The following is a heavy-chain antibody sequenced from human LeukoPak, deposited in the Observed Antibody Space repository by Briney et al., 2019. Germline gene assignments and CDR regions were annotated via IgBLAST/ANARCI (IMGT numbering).Heavy chain of an antibody. D-gene: IGHD4-17*01. CDR3: ARDPIYGDPYYFVY. CDR2: ITSSSSYI. J-gene: IGHJ4*02. Sequence: GGSLRLSCAASGFTFSTYTMNWVRQAPGKGLEWVSSITSSSSYIYYVDSVKGRFTISRDNAKNSLYLQMNSLRAEDTAVYYCARDPIYGDPYYFVYWGQGTLVTVSS. V-gene: IGHV3-21*01. CDR1: GFTFSTYT.